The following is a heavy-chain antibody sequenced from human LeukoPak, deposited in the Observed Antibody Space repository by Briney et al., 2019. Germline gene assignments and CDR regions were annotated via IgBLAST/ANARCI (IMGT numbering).Heavy chain of an antibody. CDR3: AKGSGWLLPQYFDF. V-gene: IGHV3-53*01. J-gene: IGHJ4*02. CDR1: GFTISSNY. CDR2: ISDGGST. Sequence: GGSLRLSCAASGFTISSNYMNWVRQAPGKGLDWVSVISDGGSTYYADSVKGRFTISRDNSKNTLYLHMKSLRAEDTAVYYCAKGSGWLLPQYFDFWGQGTLVTVSS. D-gene: IGHD2-21*01.